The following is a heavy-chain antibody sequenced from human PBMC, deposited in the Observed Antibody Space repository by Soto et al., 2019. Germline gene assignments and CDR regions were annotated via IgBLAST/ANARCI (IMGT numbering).Heavy chain of an antibody. CDR1: GFTFRDYY. Sequence: QVHLVESGGDLVEPGGSLRLFCAGSGFTFRDYYMSWVRLAPGQGLEWVSYMSSSGATIYYADSVKGRFTISRDNAKNSLYLQMNSLRADDTAVYYCARNTVSAAGADYYGLDVWGQGTTVTVSS. CDR2: MSSSGATI. V-gene: IGHV3-11*01. D-gene: IGHD6-13*01. CDR3: ARNTVSAAGADYYGLDV. J-gene: IGHJ6*02.